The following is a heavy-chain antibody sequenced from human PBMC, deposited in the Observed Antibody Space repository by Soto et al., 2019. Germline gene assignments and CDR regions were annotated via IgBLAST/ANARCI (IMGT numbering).Heavy chain of an antibody. CDR1: GFTFSSYA. Sequence: EVQLLESGGGLVQPGGSLRLSCAASGFTFSSYAMSWVRQAPGKGLEWVSGISGSGDSTYYADPMKGRFTISRDNSKNTLYLQMNSLRAEDTAVYYCAKGVPGIAVAGTGYFQHWGKGTLVTVSS. J-gene: IGHJ1*01. V-gene: IGHV3-23*01. CDR2: ISGSGDST. D-gene: IGHD6-19*01. CDR3: AKGVPGIAVAGTGYFQH.